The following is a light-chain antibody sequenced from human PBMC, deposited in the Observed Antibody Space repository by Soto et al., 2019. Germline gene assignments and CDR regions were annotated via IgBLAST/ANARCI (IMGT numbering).Light chain of an antibody. CDR2: DAS. V-gene: IGKV3D-20*01. CDR1: QTITFNF. CDR3: QHYGDSNPT. Sequence: IVLTQSPVTLSLSPGEVATLSCGASQTITFNFLAWYQQKPGLAPRLLVYDASISADGIPDRFSGSVSGTDFTLTISRLEPEDFAMYYCQHYGDSNPTFGGGTRVEI. J-gene: IGKJ4*01.